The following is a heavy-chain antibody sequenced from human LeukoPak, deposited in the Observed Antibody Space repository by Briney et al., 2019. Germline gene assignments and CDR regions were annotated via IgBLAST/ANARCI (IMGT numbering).Heavy chain of an antibody. CDR1: GYTFTSYD. D-gene: IGHD6-19*01. CDR3: GRGRFEQLLLDY. CDR2: MNPNSGNT. V-gene: IGHV1-8*01. J-gene: IGHJ4*02. Sequence: ASVKLSCKASGYTFTSYDINWVRHATGQGPEWMGWMNPNSGNTSYAQQFQGRVTMTRTTSTSTAYMELSSARSDDTAVYYCGRGRFEQLLLDYWGQGTLVTVSS.